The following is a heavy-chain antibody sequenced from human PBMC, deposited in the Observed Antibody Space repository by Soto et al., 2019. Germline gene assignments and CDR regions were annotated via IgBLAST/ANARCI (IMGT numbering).Heavy chain of an antibody. CDR3: AAGYDILTGYTALDY. CDR1: GFTFTSSA. J-gene: IGHJ4*02. V-gene: IGHV1-58*02. Sequence: QMQLVQSGPEVKKPGTSVKVSCKASGFTFTSSAMQWVRQARGQRLEWIGWIVVGSGNTNYAQKFQEKVTITRDMSTCADYMELSSLRSEETAVYYCAAGYDILTGYTALDYWGQGTLVTVSS. CDR2: IVVGSGNT. D-gene: IGHD3-9*01.